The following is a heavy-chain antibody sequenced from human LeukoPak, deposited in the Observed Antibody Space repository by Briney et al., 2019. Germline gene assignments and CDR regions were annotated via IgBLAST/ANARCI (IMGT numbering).Heavy chain of an antibody. J-gene: IGHJ6*03. CDR3: ARDVPIFGVVSYYYYMDV. Sequence: SETLSLTCTVSGDSISYGSYYWSWIRQPAGKGLEWIGRIYTGGNTNYNPSLKSRVTISVDTSKNQFSLELSSVTAADTAVYYCARDVPIFGVVSYYYYMDVWGRGTTVTVS. CDR1: GDSISYGSYY. CDR2: IYTGGNT. V-gene: IGHV4-61*02. D-gene: IGHD3-3*01.